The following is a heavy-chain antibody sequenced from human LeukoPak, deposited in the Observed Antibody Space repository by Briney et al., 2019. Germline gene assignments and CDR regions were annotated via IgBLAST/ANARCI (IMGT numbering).Heavy chain of an antibody. CDR2: ISYDGSNK. Sequence: GGSLRLSCAASGFTFSSYAMSWVRQAPGKGLEWVAVISYDGSNKYYADSVKGRFTISRDNSKNTLYLQMNSLRAEDTAVYYCAKALGKSLEDYWGQGTLVTVSS. CDR1: GFTFSSYA. V-gene: IGHV3-30*18. J-gene: IGHJ4*02. D-gene: IGHD3-16*01. CDR3: AKALGKSLEDY.